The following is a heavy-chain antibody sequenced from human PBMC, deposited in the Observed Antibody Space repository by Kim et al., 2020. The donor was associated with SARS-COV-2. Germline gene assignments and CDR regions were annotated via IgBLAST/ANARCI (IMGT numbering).Heavy chain of an antibody. V-gene: IGHV4-34*01. CDR3: ARGVGYGMDV. CDR2: T. D-gene: IGHD1-26*01. J-gene: IGHJ6*02. Sequence: TNYTPPLQSRVTISVDTSKNQFSLKLSSVTAADTAVYYCARGVGYGMDVWGQGTTVTVSS.